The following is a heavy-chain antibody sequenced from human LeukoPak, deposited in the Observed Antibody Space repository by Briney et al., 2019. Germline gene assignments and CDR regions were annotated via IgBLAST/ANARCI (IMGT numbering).Heavy chain of an antibody. Sequence: PGGSLRLSCAASGFTFSSYWMHWVRQAPGKGLVWVSRINSDGSSTSYADSVKGRFTISRDNAKNTLYLQMNSLRAEDTAVYYCARMEDIVVVPAAMPIDYWGQGTLVTVSS. CDR1: GFTFSSYW. J-gene: IGHJ4*02. CDR3: ARMEDIVVVPAAMPIDY. V-gene: IGHV3-74*01. CDR2: INSDGSST. D-gene: IGHD2-2*01.